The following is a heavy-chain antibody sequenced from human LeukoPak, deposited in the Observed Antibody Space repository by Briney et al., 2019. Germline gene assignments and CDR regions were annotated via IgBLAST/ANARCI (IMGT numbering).Heavy chain of an antibody. CDR1: GYTLTELS. Sequence: ASVKVSCKVSGYTLTELSMHWVRQAPGKGLEWMGGFDPEDGETIYAQKFQGRVTMTEDTSTDTAYMELSSLRSEDTAVYYCARGRLGDYYGSGSPNYYFDYWGQGTLVTVSS. V-gene: IGHV1-24*01. CDR2: FDPEDGET. CDR3: ARGRLGDYYGSGSPNYYFDY. D-gene: IGHD3-10*01. J-gene: IGHJ4*02.